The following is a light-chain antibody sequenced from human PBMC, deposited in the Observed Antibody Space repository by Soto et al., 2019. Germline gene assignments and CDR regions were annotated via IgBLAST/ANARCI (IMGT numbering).Light chain of an antibody. V-gene: IGKV1-9*01. J-gene: IGKJ4*01. CDR1: QDITKY. CDR3: QQVDNYPMT. CDR2: GAF. Sequence: DIRLTQSPSFLSASAGDRVTITCRASQDITKYLAWFQQKPGRAPKLLIYGAFTLQRGVPSRFSGRGSGTEFTLTISRLQPEDFATYYCQQVDNYPMTFGEGTKVEIK.